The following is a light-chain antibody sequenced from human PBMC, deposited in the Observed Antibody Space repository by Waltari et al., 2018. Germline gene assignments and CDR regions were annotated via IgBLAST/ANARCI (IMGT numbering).Light chain of an antibody. Sequence: EIVMTQSPATLSLSSGERAPLSCRAGQRIRSILVCYQHKPCQAPRVLIYAAPTRATVIPARLSGSGSGTEYTLTTTSLQSEDYAVYYCLQYKNWPALYTLGQGTKLEI. V-gene: IGKV3-15*01. J-gene: IGKJ2*01. CDR3: LQYKNWPALYT. CDR1: QRIRSI. CDR2: AAP.